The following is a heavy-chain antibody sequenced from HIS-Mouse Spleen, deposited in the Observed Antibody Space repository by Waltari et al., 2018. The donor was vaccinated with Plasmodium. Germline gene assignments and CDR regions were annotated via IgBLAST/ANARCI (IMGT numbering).Heavy chain of an antibody. V-gene: IGHV3-30*18. CDR2: ISYDGSNK. Sequence: QVQLVESGGGVVQPGRSLRPSCAASGFTFRSYGSHWVRQAPGKGLEWVEVISYDGSNKYYADSVKGRFTISRDNSKNTLYLQMNSLRAEDTAVYYCAKDRRSSSWYVDYWGQGTLVTVSS. CDR1: GFTFRSYG. D-gene: IGHD6-13*01. J-gene: IGHJ4*02. CDR3: AKDRRSSSWYVDY.